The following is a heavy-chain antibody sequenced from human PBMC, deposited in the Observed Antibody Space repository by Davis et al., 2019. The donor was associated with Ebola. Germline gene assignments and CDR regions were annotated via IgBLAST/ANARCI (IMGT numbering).Heavy chain of an antibody. CDR1: GYTFTSYY. Sequence: ASVKVSCKASGYTFTSYYMHWVRQAPGQGLEWMGIINPSGGSTSYAQKFQGRVTITADKSTSTAYMELSSLRSEDTAVYYCARAREMATIGDYGMDVWGQGTTVTVSS. V-gene: IGHV1-46*01. CDR3: ARAREMATIGDYGMDV. D-gene: IGHD5-24*01. CDR2: INPSGGST. J-gene: IGHJ6*02.